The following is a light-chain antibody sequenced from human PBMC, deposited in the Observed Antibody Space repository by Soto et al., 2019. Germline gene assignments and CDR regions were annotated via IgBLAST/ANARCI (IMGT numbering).Light chain of an antibody. CDR3: QQYNSYPVS. Sequence: DIQMTQSPSTLSASVGDRVTITCRASQSISSWLAWYQQKPGKAPKLLIYKASSLESGVPSRFRGSGSGTEFTLTISILQPDDFAAYYCQQYNSYPVSFGQGTKMEFK. CDR1: QSISSW. CDR2: KAS. V-gene: IGKV1-5*03. J-gene: IGKJ1*01.